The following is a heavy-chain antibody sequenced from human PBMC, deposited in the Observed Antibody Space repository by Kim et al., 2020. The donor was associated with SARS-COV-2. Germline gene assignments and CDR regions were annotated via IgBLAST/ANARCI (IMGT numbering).Heavy chain of an antibody. D-gene: IGHD3-9*01. V-gene: IGHV3-21*01. J-gene: IGHJ6*02. CDR2: ISGSSSYT. Sequence: GGSLRLSCATSGFTFSNYIMTWVRHAPGKGLEWVSSISGSSSYTYYADSVRGRFTISRDNAQNSLYLQMSSLRAEDTAVYYCARDYVGKTFDGFLAGHYTPLRDNRMDVWGQGTTVTVSS. CDR1: GFTFSNYI. CDR3: ARDYVGKTFDGFLAGHYTPLRDNRMDV.